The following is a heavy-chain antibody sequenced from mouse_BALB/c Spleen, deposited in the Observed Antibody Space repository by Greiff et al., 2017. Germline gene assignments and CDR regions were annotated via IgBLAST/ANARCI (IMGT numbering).Heavy chain of an antibody. V-gene: IGHV3-2*02. J-gene: IGHJ3*01. CDR3: ARSPHYYGSSYGFAY. CDR2: ISYSGST. CDR1: GYSITSDYA. D-gene: IGHD1-1*01. Sequence: VQLKQSGPGLVKPSQSLSLTCTVTGYSITSDYAWNWIRQFPGNKLEWMGYISYSGSTSYNPSLKSRISITRDTSKNQFFLQLNSVTTEDTATYYCARSPHYYGSSYGFAYWGQGTLVTVSA.